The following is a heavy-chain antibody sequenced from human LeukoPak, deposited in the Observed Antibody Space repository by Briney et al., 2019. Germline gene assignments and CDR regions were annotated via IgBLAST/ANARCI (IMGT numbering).Heavy chain of an antibody. V-gene: IGHV4-4*07. CDR3: ARDGPITMIEGAFDI. J-gene: IGHJ3*02. CDR2: IYTSGST. Sequence: KPSETLSLTCTVSGGSISSYYWSWIRQPAGKGLEWIGRIYTSGSTNYNPSLKSRVTMSVDTSKNRFSLKLSSVTAADTAVYYCARDGPITMIEGAFDIWGQGTMVTVSS. CDR1: GGSISSYY. D-gene: IGHD3-22*01.